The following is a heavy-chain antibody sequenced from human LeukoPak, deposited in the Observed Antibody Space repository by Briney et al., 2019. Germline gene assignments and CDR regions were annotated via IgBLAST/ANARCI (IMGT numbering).Heavy chain of an antibody. CDR2: IYSGGST. J-gene: IGHJ5*02. CDR3: ARDRDYSGWFDP. V-gene: IGHV3-53*01. CDR1: GFTVSSNY. Sequence: GGSLRLSCAASGFTVSSNYMSWVRQAPGKGLEWVSVIYSGGSTYYADSVKGRFTISRDNSKNTLYLQMNSLRAEDTAVYYCARDRDYSGWFDPRGQGTPVTVSS. D-gene: IGHD4-11*01.